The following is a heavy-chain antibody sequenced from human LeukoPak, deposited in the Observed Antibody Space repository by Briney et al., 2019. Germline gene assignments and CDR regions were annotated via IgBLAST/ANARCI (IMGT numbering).Heavy chain of an antibody. J-gene: IGHJ5*02. CDR2: IYYSGST. V-gene: IGHV4-59*01. Sequence: PSETLSLTCTVAGASISSYYGSWIRQPPGKVLEWNGYIYYSGSTNFNPSLKSQVTISVETSKNQFSLKLSSVTAADTAVYYCARGLDPWGQGTLVTVSS. CDR3: ARGLDP. CDR1: GASISSYY.